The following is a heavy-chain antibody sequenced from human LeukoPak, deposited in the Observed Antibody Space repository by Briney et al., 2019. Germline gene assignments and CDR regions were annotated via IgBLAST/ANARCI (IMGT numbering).Heavy chain of an antibody. J-gene: IGHJ5*02. CDR2: IKQDGSEK. Sequence: GGSLRLSCAASGFTFSSYWMSWVRQAPGKGLEWVANIKQDGSEKYYVDSVKGRFTISRDNAKNSLYLQMNSLRAEDTAVYYCAREPSDYYDSSGLFFDPWGQGTLVTVSS. CDR3: AREPSDYYDSSGLFFDP. CDR1: GFTFSSYW. V-gene: IGHV3-7*01. D-gene: IGHD3-22*01.